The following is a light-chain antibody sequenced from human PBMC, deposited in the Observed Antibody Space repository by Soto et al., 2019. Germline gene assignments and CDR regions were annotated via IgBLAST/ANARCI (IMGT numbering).Light chain of an antibody. CDR1: SSDVGAYNY. CDR2: EVN. CDR3: SSYVGNNNLV. V-gene: IGLV2-8*01. J-gene: IGLJ2*01. Sequence: QSALTQPPSASGSPGQSVTISCTGTSSDVGAYNYVSWYQQHPGKVPKLMIYEVNKRPSGVPDRFSGSKSGNTASLTVSGLQAEDEADYYCSSYVGNNNLVFGGGTKLTVL.